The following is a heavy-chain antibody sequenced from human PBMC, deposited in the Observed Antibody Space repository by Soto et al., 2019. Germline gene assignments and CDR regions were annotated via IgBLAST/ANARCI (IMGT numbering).Heavy chain of an antibody. V-gene: IGHV4-59*08. D-gene: IGHD1-26*01. J-gene: IGHJ5*02. Sequence: QVQLQESGPGLVKPSETLSLTCTVSGGSIRSYYWSWIRQPPGKGLEWIGSIYYSGSTNYKPSLKRRVTISVDTSMNQFSLKLNSVTAADTAVYYCARQGGWFDPWGQGTLVTVSS. CDR2: IYYSGST. CDR1: GGSIRSYY. CDR3: ARQGGWFDP.